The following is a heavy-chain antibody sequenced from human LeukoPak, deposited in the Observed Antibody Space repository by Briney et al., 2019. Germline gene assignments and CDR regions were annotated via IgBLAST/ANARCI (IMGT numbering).Heavy chain of an antibody. CDR3: AREIRYSGYFDY. D-gene: IGHD6-13*01. J-gene: IGHJ4*02. CDR1: GFTFSSYS. Sequence: GGSLRLSCAASGFTFSSYSMNWVRQAPGKGLEWVSSITSSSSYTYYADSVKGRFTISRDNAKNSLYLQMNSLRAEDTAVYYCAREIRYSGYFDYWGQGALVTVSS. V-gene: IGHV3-21*04. CDR2: ITSSSSYT.